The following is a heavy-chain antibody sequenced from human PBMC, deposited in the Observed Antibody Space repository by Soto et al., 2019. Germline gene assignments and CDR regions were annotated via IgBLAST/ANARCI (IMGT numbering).Heavy chain of an antibody. J-gene: IGHJ4*02. CDR1: GFTFSDHY. CDR3: ARDLTLYGYYAEYYFDY. CDR2: TRNKANSYTT. V-gene: IGHV3-72*01. D-gene: IGHD4-17*01. Sequence: EVQLVESGGGLVQPGGSLRLSCAASGFTFSDHYMDWVRQAPGKGLEWVGRTRNKANSYTTEYAASVKGRFTISRDDSKNSLYLQMNSLKTEDTAVYYCARDLTLYGYYAEYYFDYWGQGTLVTVSS.